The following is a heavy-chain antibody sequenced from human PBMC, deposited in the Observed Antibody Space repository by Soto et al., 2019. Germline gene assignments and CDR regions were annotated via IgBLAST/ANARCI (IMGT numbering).Heavy chain of an antibody. J-gene: IGHJ3*01. Sequence: QVQLQESGPGLVNPSGTLSLTCAVSGGSVTSAYWWTWMRQPPGKGLEWVGEVFKDGRTTYSPSLKSRVTISMDKSDNPFSLRLSSVTAADTAVYYCARRVIRSSGGGFDVWGRGTMVTVSS. CDR3: ARRVIRSSGGGFDV. D-gene: IGHD3-16*01. CDR1: GGSVTSAYW. CDR2: VFKDGRT. V-gene: IGHV4-4*02.